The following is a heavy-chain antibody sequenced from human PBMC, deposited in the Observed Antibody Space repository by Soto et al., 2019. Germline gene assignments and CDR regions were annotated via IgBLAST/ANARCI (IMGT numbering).Heavy chain of an antibody. CDR3: ARRGIGVAGIFDY. Sequence: EVQLLQSGGGLVQPGMSLRISCVASGFSFSSYAMSWVRQAPGKGLEWVSSTSGSGGSAYYADSVKGRFTIARDNSKNSIYLQMDSLRVEDTAVYYCARRGIGVAGIFDYWGQGALVTVSS. CDR2: TSGSGGSA. V-gene: IGHV3-23*01. D-gene: IGHD6-19*01. CDR1: GFSFSSYA. J-gene: IGHJ4*02.